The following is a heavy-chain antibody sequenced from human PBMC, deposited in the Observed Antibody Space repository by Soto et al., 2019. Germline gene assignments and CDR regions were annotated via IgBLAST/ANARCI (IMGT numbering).Heavy chain of an antibody. D-gene: IGHD2-15*01. V-gene: IGHV3-53*02. J-gene: IGHJ5*02. Sequence: EVQLVETGGGLIQPGGSLRLSCAATGFIVSNNYMSWDRQAPGKGLEWVSVIQNSGSTFYADSVKGRFTISRDNSKNTLYLQMNSLRGDDTAVYYCAGRRGYKWFDPWGQGTLVTVSS. CDR1: GFIVSNNY. CDR3: AGRRGYKWFDP. CDR2: IQNSGST.